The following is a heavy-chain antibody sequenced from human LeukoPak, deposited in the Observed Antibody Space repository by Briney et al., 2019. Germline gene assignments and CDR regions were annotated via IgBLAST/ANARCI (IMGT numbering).Heavy chain of an antibody. CDR2: INPNSGGT. CDR1: GYTFTGYY. V-gene: IGHV1-2*04. Sequence: ASVKVSCKASGYTFTGYYMHWVRQAPGQGLEWMGWINPNSGGTNYAQKFQGWVTMTRDTSISTAYMELSRLRSDDTAVYYCARDRAVLAAAAPGDYWGQGTLVTVSS. CDR3: ARDRAVLAAAAPGDY. J-gene: IGHJ4*02. D-gene: IGHD6-13*01.